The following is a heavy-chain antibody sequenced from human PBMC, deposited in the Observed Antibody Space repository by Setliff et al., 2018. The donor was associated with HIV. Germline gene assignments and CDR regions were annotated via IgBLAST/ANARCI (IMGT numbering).Heavy chain of an antibody. CDR3: ARGYCSSTSCYGIYYFDN. Sequence: ASVKVSCKASGYTFTSYGISWVRQAPGQGLEWMGWISGYNGNTNFAQKLQGRVTMTTDKSTSTAYMELRSLRSDDTAVYYCARGYCSSTSCYGIYYFDNWGQGTPVTVSS. CDR2: ISGYNGNT. D-gene: IGHD2-2*01. V-gene: IGHV1-18*01. CDR1: GYTFTSYG. J-gene: IGHJ4*02.